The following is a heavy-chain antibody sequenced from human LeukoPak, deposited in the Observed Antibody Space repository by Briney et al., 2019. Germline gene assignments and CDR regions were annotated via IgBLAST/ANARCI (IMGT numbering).Heavy chain of an antibody. Sequence: ASVKVSCKASGFTFTNYYMHWVRQAPGQGLEWMGWINPNSGGTNYAQKFQGRVTMTRDTSISTAYMELSRLRSDDTAVYYCARVGYSTDWFDPWGQGTLVTVSS. V-gene: IGHV1-2*02. D-gene: IGHD6-13*01. CDR3: ARVGYSTDWFDP. CDR1: GFTFTNYY. J-gene: IGHJ5*02. CDR2: INPNSGGT.